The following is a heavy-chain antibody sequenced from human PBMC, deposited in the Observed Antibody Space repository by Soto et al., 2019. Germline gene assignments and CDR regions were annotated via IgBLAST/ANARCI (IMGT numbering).Heavy chain of an antibody. V-gene: IGHV3-21*06. CDR2: ISSSSDYI. CDR3: ARARVYATGPLDF. J-gene: IGHJ4*02. Sequence: LKLSCAASGFTFTSYTMNWVRQAPGKGLEWVSSISSSSDYIYYADSMKGRVTISRDNAKNSLFLDMNSLTGEDTAVYYCARARVYATGPLDFWGQGTLVTAPQ. CDR1: GFTFTSYT. D-gene: IGHD6-13*01.